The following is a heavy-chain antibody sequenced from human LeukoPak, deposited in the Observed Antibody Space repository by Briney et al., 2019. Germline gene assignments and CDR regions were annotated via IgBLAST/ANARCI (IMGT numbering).Heavy chain of an antibody. CDR3: AREGGQGQLVPERRYNWFDP. V-gene: IGHV3-66*01. CDR2: IFTNGNT. J-gene: IGHJ5*02. CDR1: GFSVSTNY. D-gene: IGHD1-1*01. Sequence: GGSLRLSCAASGFSVSTNYMSWVRQAPGKGLEWVSVIFTNGNTKYADSVKGRFTISRDNSKNMLYLQMNSLRAEDTAVYYCAREGGQGQLVPERRYNWFDPWGQGTLVTVSS.